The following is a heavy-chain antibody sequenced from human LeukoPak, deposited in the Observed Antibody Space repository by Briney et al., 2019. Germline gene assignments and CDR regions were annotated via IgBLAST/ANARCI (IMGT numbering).Heavy chain of an antibody. CDR2: INHSGST. D-gene: IGHD2-2*01. CDR3: ARDRQRDCSSTSCRTNDY. J-gene: IGHJ4*02. Sequence: PSETLSLTCAVYGGSFSGYYWSWIRQPPGKGLEWIGEINHSGSTNYNPSLKSRVTLSVDTSKNQFSLKLSSVTAADTAVYYCARDRQRDCSSTSCRTNDYWGQGTLVTVSS. CDR1: GGSFSGYY. V-gene: IGHV4-34*01.